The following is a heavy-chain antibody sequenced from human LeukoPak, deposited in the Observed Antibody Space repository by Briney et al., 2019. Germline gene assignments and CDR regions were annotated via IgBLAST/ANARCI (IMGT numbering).Heavy chain of an antibody. Sequence: GGSLRLSCAASGFTFSSYAMHWVRQVPGKGLEWVAVISYDGSNKYYADSVKGRFTISRDNSKNTLYLQMNSLRAEDTAVYYCAKGLGYCSGGSCYSQGYFDYWGQGTLVTVSS. D-gene: IGHD2-15*01. J-gene: IGHJ4*02. CDR2: ISYDGSNK. CDR1: GFTFSSYA. V-gene: IGHV3-30-3*01. CDR3: AKGLGYCSGGSCYSQGYFDY.